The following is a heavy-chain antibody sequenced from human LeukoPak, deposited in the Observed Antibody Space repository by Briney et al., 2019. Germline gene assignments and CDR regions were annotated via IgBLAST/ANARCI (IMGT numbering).Heavy chain of an antibody. CDR3: TTGYASNWYV. J-gene: IGHJ4*02. CDR2: IKNKRDGGTP. V-gene: IGHV3-15*01. CDR1: GFTFTDAW. D-gene: IGHD6-13*01. Sequence: PGGSLRLSCPASGFTFTDAWMNWVRQAAGKELEWVGHIKNKRDGGTPDYAAPVKGRFAISRDDSKTTVYLQMNSLKTEDTAVYYCTTGYASNWYVWGQGTLVTVSS.